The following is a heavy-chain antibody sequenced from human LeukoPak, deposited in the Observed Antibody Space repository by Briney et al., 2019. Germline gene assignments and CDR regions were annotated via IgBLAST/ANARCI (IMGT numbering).Heavy chain of an antibody. J-gene: IGHJ6*03. CDR3: ARVYYGSGSLHYYYYYMDV. D-gene: IGHD3-10*01. V-gene: IGHV3-23*01. CDR1: GFTLSSYA. CDR2: ISDTGNT. Sequence: GGSLRLSCAASGFTLSSYAMSWVRQAPGKGLEWVSAISDTGNTYHADSVKGRFIISRDNSKNTLYLQMNSLRADDTAVYYCARVYYGSGSLHYYYYYMDVWGKGTTVTISS.